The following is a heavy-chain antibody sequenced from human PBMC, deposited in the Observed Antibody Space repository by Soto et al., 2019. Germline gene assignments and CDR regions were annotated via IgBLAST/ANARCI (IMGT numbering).Heavy chain of an antibody. V-gene: IGHV4-30-4*01. CDR2: IYYSGST. J-gene: IGHJ4*02. CDR1: GGSISSGDYY. Sequence: PSETLSLTCTVSGGSISSGDYYWSWIRQPPGKGLEWIGYIYYSGSTYYNPSLKSRVTISVDTSKNQFSLELSSVTAADTAVYYCARAPTYYYDSSGPKFDYWGQGTLVTVSS. CDR3: ARAPTYYYDSSGPKFDY. D-gene: IGHD3-22*01.